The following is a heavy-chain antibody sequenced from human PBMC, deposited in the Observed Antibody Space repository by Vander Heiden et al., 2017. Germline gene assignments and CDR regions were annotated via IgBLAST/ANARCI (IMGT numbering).Heavy chain of an antibody. CDR3: ARQKRYYDTLTGYPDY. CDR2: IFFDGST. D-gene: IGHD3-9*01. CDR1: GGSVTYTSNY. Sequence: QVQLQEAGPGLVKRSETVSPTCAVSGGSVTYTSNYWAWIRQPPGKGLEWIGSIFFDGSTYYTPSLKSRVTMSVDTSKNQFSLNLISVTAADTAVYYCARQKRYYDTLTGYPDYWGQGTLVIVSS. J-gene: IGHJ4*02. V-gene: IGHV4-39*01.